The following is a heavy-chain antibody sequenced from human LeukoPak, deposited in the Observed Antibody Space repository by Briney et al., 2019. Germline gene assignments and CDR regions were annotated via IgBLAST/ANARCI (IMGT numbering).Heavy chain of an antibody. CDR3: ASLLLRRYSGSHYRDY. Sequence: GGSLRLSCAASGFTFSDHYMDWVRQAPGKGLEWVGRTRNKANSYTTEYAASVKGRFTISRDDSKNSLYLQMYSLKTEDTAVYYCASLLLRRYSGSHYRDYWGQGTLVTVSS. V-gene: IGHV3-72*01. J-gene: IGHJ4*02. CDR1: GFTFSDHY. CDR2: TRNKANSYTT. D-gene: IGHD1-26*01.